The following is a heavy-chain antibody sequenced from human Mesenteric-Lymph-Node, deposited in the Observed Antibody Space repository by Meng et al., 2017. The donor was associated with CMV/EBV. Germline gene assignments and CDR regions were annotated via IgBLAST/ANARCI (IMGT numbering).Heavy chain of an antibody. V-gene: IGHV3-23*03. CDR2: INSGGSST. Sequence: GESLKISCAASGFTCSSYARSWVRQAPGTGLGWVSVINSGGSSTYYADSVKGRFTISRDNAKNSLYLQMNSLRAEDTAVYYCARETSQYCTTSSCRYYFYGVDVWGQGTTVTVSS. J-gene: IGHJ6*02. CDR1: GFTCSSYA. D-gene: IGHD2-8*01. CDR3: ARETSQYCTTSSCRYYFYGVDV.